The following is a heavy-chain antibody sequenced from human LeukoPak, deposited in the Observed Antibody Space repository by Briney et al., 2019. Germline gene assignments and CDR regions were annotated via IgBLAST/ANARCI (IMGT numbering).Heavy chain of an antibody. CDR1: GGSFSGYY. D-gene: IGHD5-12*01. CDR3: ASGYSGYFDY. Sequence: PSETLSLTCAVYGGSFSGYYWSWIRQPPGKGLEWIGEINHSGSTNYNPSLKSRVTMSVDTSKNQFSLKLSSVTAADTAVYYCASGYSGYFDYWGQGTLVTVSS. J-gene: IGHJ4*02. V-gene: IGHV4-34*01. CDR2: INHSGST.